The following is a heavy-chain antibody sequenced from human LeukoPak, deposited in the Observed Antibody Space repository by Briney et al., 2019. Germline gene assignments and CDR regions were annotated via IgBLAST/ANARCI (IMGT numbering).Heavy chain of an antibody. CDR3: ASGTMIVPYYFEY. J-gene: IGHJ4*02. CDR1: GFTFSSYA. D-gene: IGHD3-22*01. V-gene: IGHV3-30-3*01. CDR2: TSYDGSNK. Sequence: GGSLRLSCAASGFTFSSYAMHWVRQAPGKGLEWVTVTSYDGSNKYHADSVKGRLTISRDNSKNTLYLQMNSLRAEDTAVYYCASGTMIVPYYFEYWGQGTLVTVSS.